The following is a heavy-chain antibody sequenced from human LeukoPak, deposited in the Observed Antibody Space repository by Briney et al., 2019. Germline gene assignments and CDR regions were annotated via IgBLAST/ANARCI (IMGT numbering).Heavy chain of an antibody. Sequence: SETLSLTCTVSGGSISSYYWSWIRQPPGKGLEWIGYIYYSGSTNYNPSLKSRVTISVDTSKNQFSLKLSSVTAADTAVYYCARGGQQLVPYDFDYWGQGTLVTVSS. CDR2: IYYSGST. D-gene: IGHD6-13*01. CDR1: GGSISSYY. J-gene: IGHJ4*02. V-gene: IGHV4-59*01. CDR3: ARGGQQLVPYDFDY.